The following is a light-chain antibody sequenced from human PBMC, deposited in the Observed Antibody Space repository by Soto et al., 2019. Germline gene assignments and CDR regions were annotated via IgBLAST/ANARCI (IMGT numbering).Light chain of an antibody. J-gene: IGKJ1*01. CDR1: QSVSRIY. CDR2: GAS. V-gene: IGKV3-20*01. CDR3: QQHGSSPQT. Sequence: EIALTQSPGTLSLSPGERATLSCRASQSVSRIYLAWYQQKPSQAPRLLIYGASSRATGIPDRFSGSGSGTDFTLTISRLEPEDFAVYYCQQHGSSPQTFGQGTKVEIK.